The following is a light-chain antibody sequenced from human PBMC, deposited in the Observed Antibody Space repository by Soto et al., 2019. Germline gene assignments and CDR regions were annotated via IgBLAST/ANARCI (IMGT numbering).Light chain of an antibody. J-gene: IGKJ2*01. V-gene: IGKV3-20*01. CDR1: QSVSSSY. CDR3: HQDGSSPVLYT. Sequence: EIVLPQSPGTLSLSPGERATLSCRASQSVSSSYLAWYHQKPGQAPRLLIYGASRRPTGIPKRFTGSGSRTAFSNSSSRLEPEDFGVYYGHQDGSSPVLYTCGQGTKLEIK. CDR2: GAS.